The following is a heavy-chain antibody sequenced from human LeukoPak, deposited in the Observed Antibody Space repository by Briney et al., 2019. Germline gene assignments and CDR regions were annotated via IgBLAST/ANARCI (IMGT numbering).Heavy chain of an antibody. V-gene: IGHV3-30-3*01. CDR2: ISYDGSNK. CDR1: GFTFSSYA. D-gene: IGHD6-19*01. Sequence: GGSLRLSCAASGFTFSSYAMHWVRQAPGKGLEWVAVISYDGSNKYYADSVKGRFTISRDNSNNTLYLQMNSLRAEDTAVYYCARGSSGWFYFDYWGQGTLVTVSS. CDR3: ARGSSGWFYFDY. J-gene: IGHJ4*02.